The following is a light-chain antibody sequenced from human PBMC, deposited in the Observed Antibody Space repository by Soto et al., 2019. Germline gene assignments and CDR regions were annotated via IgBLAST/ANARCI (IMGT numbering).Light chain of an antibody. CDR1: SSDVGGYNY. V-gene: IGLV2-14*01. CDR3: SSFTSSTTLYV. J-gene: IGLJ1*01. CDR2: DVS. Sequence: QSVLTQPASVSGSPGQSITISCTGTSSDVGGYNYVSWYQQHPGKAPKLMIYDVSNRPSGVSNRFSGSKSGNTASLTISGLQAYDDADYYCSSFTSSTTLYVFGTGTKVTVL.